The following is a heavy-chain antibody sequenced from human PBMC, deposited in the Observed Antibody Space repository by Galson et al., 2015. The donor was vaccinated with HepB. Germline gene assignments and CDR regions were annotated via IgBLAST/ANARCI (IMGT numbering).Heavy chain of an antibody. CDR2: IYGRGNT. CDR3: ARVREGNPEAEF. CDR1: GFTVNTR. D-gene: IGHD5-24*01. J-gene: IGHJ4*02. V-gene: IGHV3-53*01. Sequence: SLRLSCAASGFTVNTRMSWFRQAPGKGLEWVSVIYGRGNTYYADSVKGRFTIPRDNSKNTLYLQMNSLGAEDTAMYYCARVREGNPEAEFWGQGTLVTVSS.